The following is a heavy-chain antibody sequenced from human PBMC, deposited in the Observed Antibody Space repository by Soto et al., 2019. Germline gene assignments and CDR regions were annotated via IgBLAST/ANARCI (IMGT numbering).Heavy chain of an antibody. CDR2: ISGSGGST. J-gene: IGHJ5*02. CDR1: GFTFSSYS. V-gene: IGHV3-23*01. D-gene: IGHD2-2*01. Sequence: PGGSLRLSCAASGFTFSSYSMNWVRQAPGKGLEWVSAISGSGGSTYYADSVKGRFTISRDNSKNTLYLQMNSLRAEDTAVYYCAKWYCSSTSCPGFDPWGQGTLVTVSS. CDR3: AKWYCSSTSCPGFDP.